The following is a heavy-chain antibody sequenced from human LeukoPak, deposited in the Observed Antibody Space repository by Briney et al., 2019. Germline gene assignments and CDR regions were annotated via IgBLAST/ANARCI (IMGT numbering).Heavy chain of an antibody. D-gene: IGHD3-9*01. CDR3: AKAHDILTGYYPFDY. CDR2: IRYDGSNK. V-gene: IGHV3-30*02. Sequence: GGSLRLSCAASGFTFSSYGMHWVRQAPGKGLEWVAFIRYDGSNKYYADSVKGRFTISRDNSKNTLYLQMNSLRAEDAAVYYCAKAHDILTGYYPFDYWGQGTLVTVSS. J-gene: IGHJ4*02. CDR1: GFTFSSYG.